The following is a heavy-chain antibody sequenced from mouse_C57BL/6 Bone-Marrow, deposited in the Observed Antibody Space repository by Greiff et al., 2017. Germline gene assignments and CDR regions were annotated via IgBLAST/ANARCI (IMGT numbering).Heavy chain of an antibody. CDR1: GYTFTSYG. CDR2: IYPRSGNN. V-gene: IGHV1-81*01. Sequence: VQLQESGAELSRPGASVQLSCKASGYTFTSYGISWVKKRNGQGLEWIGEIYPRSGNNYYHEKFQGKATLTADKSSSTAYMELLSLTSEDSAVYFCARERWLLHYWGQGTTLTVS. D-gene: IGHD2-3*01. CDR3: ARERWLLHY. J-gene: IGHJ2*01.